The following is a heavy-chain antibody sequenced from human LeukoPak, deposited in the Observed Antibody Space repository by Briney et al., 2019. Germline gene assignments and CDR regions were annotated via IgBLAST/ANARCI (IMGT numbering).Heavy chain of an antibody. CDR2: IYYSGST. D-gene: IGHD3-3*01. J-gene: IGHJ5*02. Sequence: PSETLSLTCTVAGGSISSYYWSWIRQPPGKGLEWIGYIYYSGSTNYNPSLKSRVTISVDTSKNQFSLKLSSVTAADTAVYYCARSYYVFWSGYLNWFDPWGQGTLVTVSS. CDR1: GGSISSYY. CDR3: ARSYYVFWSGYLNWFDP. V-gene: IGHV4-59*08.